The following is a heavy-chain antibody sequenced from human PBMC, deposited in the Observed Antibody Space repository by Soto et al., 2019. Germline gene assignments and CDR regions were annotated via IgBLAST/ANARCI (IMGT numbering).Heavy chain of an antibody. CDR2: IYWDDDK. CDR3: AHTPILRYSDWQPSDAFDI. D-gene: IGHD3-9*01. J-gene: IGHJ3*02. CDR1: GFSLSTSGVG. V-gene: IGHV2-5*02. Sequence: QITLKESGPTLVKPTQTLTLTCTFSGFSLSTSGVGVGWIRQPPGKALEWLALIYWDDDKRYSPSLKSRLTITKDTSKNQVVLTMTNMDPVDTATYYCAHTPILRYSDWQPSDAFDIWGQGTMVTVSS.